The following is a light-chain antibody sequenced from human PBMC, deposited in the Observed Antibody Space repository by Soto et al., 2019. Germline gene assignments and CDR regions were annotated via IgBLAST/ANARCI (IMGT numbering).Light chain of an antibody. CDR3: QQVNSFPFT. CDR1: QGIGSS. Sequence: DIQLTQSPSFLSASVGDRVTITCRTSQGIGSSLAWYHQKPGKAPKLLIFATSTLQSGVPSRFSGSGTGTDFTLKISSLQAEDFATFYCQQVNSFPFTFGGGTKVDIK. CDR2: ATS. V-gene: IGKV1-9*01. J-gene: IGKJ4*01.